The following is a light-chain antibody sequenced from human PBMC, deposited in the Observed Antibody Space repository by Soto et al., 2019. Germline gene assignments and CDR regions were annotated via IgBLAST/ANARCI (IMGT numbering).Light chain of an antibody. CDR2: DAS. J-gene: IGKJ1*01. Sequence: DIQMTRSPSTLSASVGDRVTITCRASQSISSWLAWYQQKPGKAPKVLIYDASSLESGVPSRFSGSGSGTEFTLTISSLQPDDFATYYCQHYNSYPWTFGQGTKVEIK. CDR1: QSISSW. CDR3: QHYNSYPWT. V-gene: IGKV1-5*01.